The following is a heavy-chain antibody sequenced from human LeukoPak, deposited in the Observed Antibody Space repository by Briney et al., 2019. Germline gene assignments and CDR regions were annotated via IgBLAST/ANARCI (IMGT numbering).Heavy chain of an antibody. V-gene: IGHV3-43*01. Sequence: GGSLRLSCAASGFTFDDYTMHWVRQAPGKGLEWVSLISWDGGSTYYADSVKGRFTISRDNSKNSLYPQMNSLRTEDTALYYCAKEGGNAGYYYYYMDVWGKGTTVTVSS. D-gene: IGHD4-23*01. J-gene: IGHJ6*03. CDR3: AKEGGNAGYYYYYMDV. CDR1: GFTFDDYT. CDR2: ISWDGGST.